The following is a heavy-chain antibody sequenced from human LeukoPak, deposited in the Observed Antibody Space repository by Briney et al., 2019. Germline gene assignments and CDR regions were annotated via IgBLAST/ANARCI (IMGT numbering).Heavy chain of an antibody. D-gene: IGHD1-20*01. CDR2: ISSNSSHI. CDR3: ARELGGLIGTIPPFDC. V-gene: IGHV3-21*01. CDR1: GFTFNIYS. J-gene: IGHJ4*02. Sequence: GGSLRLSCAASGFTFNIYSMNWVRQAPGKGLEWVSSISSNSSHIYYADSVKGRFTISRDNAKNSLYLQMNSLRAEDTAVYYCARELGGLIGTIPPFDCWGQGTLVTVSS.